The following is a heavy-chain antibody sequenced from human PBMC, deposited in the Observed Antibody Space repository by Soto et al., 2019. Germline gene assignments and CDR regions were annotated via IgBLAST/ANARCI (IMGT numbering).Heavy chain of an antibody. J-gene: IGHJ3*02. CDR1: GRTFTNYW. CDR3: AVSWGSGAFDI. V-gene: IGHV3-74*01. Sequence: GGSLGLSSTASGRTFTNYWMDWVRQAPGKGLVWVSRINSDGSTSNYADSVKGRFTISRDNAKNTLYLQMNSLRAEDTAVYHCAVSWGSGAFDIWGQGTMVTVSS. CDR2: INSDGSTS. D-gene: IGHD7-27*01.